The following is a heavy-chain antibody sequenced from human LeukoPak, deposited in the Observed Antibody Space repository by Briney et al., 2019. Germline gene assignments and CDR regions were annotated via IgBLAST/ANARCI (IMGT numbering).Heavy chain of an antibody. CDR3: ARAGFRSRYFDWLSKRGTFDY. V-gene: IGHV7-4-1*02. D-gene: IGHD3-9*01. CDR1: GYTFTSYA. Sequence: GASVKVSCKASGYTFTSYAMKWVRQAPGQGLEWMVWINTNTGNPTYAQGFTGRFFFSLDTSVSTAYLQISSLKAEDTAVYYCARAGFRSRYFDWLSKRGTFDYWGKGTLVTVSS. CDR2: INTNTGNP. J-gene: IGHJ4*02.